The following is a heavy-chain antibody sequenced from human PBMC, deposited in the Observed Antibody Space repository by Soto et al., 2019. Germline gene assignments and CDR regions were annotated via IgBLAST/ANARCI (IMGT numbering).Heavy chain of an antibody. Sequence: EVQLLESGGGLVQPGGSLRLSCAASGFTFSSYAMSWVRQAPGKGLEWVLAISGSGGSTYYADSVKGRFTISRNNSTNTLYLQRNSLRAEHTAVYYCAKEVISIIVVGNFDYWGQGSLVTVSS. CDR1: GFTFSSYA. V-gene: IGHV3-23*01. CDR3: AKEVISIIVVGNFDY. J-gene: IGHJ4*02. D-gene: IGHD3-22*01. CDR2: ISGSGGST.